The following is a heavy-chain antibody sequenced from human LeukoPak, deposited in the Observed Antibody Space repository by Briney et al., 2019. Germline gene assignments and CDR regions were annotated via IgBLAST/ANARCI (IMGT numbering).Heavy chain of an antibody. CDR1: GYSFTNYW. V-gene: IGHV5-51*01. D-gene: IGHD5-24*01. CDR3: ARRGRDGYMGAFDM. J-gene: IGHJ3*02. Sequence: GESLKISCKGSGYSFTNYWIGWVRQMPGKGLEWMGIIYPGDSESRYSPSFEGHVTISADKSISTAYLQWSSLKASDTAMYYCARRGRDGYMGAFDMWGQGTMVTVSS. CDR2: IYPGDSES.